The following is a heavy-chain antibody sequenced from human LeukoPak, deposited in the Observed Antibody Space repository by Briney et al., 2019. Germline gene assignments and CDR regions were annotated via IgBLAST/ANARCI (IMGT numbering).Heavy chain of an antibody. CDR2: VSYDGSNK. Sequence: GGSLRLSCAASGFTFSNCGIHWVRQAPGKGLEWVAVVSYDGSNKYCADSVKGRFTISRDNSKNTLYLEMNSLRVGDTAIYYCAREEYQVLLDWGQGILVTVAS. V-gene: IGHV3-30*03. D-gene: IGHD2/OR15-2a*01. CDR1: GFTFSNCG. CDR3: AREEYQVLLD. J-gene: IGHJ4*02.